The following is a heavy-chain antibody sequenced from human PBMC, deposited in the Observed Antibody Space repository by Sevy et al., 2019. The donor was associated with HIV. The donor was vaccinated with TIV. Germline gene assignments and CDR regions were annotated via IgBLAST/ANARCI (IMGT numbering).Heavy chain of an antibody. CDR2: IFFSGST. Sequence: SETLSLTCTVSGGSVTNNNFYWGWIRRPPGKGLEWIGSIFFSGSTYYSPSLKTRLTLSVVTSKNQFSLKLNPVTAADTAVYYCARNPQWPLRDYFDYWGQGILVTVSS. J-gene: IGHJ4*02. D-gene: IGHD6-19*01. CDR1: GGSVTNNNFY. V-gene: IGHV4-39*01. CDR3: ARNPQWPLRDYFDY.